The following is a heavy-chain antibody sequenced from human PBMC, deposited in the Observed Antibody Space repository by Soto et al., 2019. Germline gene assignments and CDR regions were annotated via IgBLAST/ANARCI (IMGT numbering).Heavy chain of an antibody. D-gene: IGHD3-3*01. V-gene: IGHV3-21*01. CDR1: GFTFSSYS. CDR3: ARDRYDFWSGYFYYYYGMDV. Sequence: PGGSLRLSCAASGFTFSSYSMNWVRQAPGKGLEWVSSISSSSSYIYYADSVKGRFTISRDNAKNSLYLQMNSLRAEDTAVYYCARDRYDFWSGYFYYYYGMDVWGQGTTVTVS. CDR2: ISSSSSYI. J-gene: IGHJ6*02.